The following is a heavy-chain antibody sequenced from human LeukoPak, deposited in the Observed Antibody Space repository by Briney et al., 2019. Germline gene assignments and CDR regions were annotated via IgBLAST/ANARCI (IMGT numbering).Heavy chain of an antibody. CDR3: AAESSSSWEGH. J-gene: IGHJ4*02. CDR1: GFPFSRHW. D-gene: IGHD6-6*01. Sequence: HPGGSLRLSCAASGFPFSRHWMSWVRQAPGKGLQWVANIKEDGSENYYVDSVKGRFTISRDNAKNSLYLQTNSLRAEDTAVYYCAAESSSSWEGHWGQGTLVTVSS. V-gene: IGHV3-7*01. CDR2: IKEDGSEN.